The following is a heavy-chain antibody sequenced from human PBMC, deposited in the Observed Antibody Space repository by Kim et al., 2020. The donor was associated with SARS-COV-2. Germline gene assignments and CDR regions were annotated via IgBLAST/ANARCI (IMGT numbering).Heavy chain of an antibody. D-gene: IGHD6-19*01. J-gene: IGHJ4*02. V-gene: IGHV4-30-2*04. Sequence: YTPPRKSRVPISGDTSKNQFSLKLSSVTAADTAVYYCARSLKSGWTPFDYWGQGTLVTVSS. CDR3: ARSLKSGWTPFDY.